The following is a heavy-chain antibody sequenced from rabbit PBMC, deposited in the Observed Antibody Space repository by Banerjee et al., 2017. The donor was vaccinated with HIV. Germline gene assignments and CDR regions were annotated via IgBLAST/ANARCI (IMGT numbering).Heavy chain of an antibody. Sequence: QSLEESGGDLVKPEGSLTLTCTASGFSFSSTYWMGWVRQAPGKGLEWIACIYAGSSGSTYYASWAKGRFTISKTSWTTVTLQMTSLTAADTATYFCARDLTGVIGWNLNLWGPGTLVTVS. CDR2: IYAGSSGST. D-gene: IGHD1-1*01. CDR3: ARDLTGVIGWNLNL. J-gene: IGHJ4*01. CDR1: GFSFSSTYW. V-gene: IGHV1S40*01.